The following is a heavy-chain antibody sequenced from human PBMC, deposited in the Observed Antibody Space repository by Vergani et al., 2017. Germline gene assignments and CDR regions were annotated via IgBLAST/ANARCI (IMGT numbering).Heavy chain of an antibody. CDR1: GYTFSNYY. Sequence: QVPVVQSGAAVKKSGASVKVPCKTSGYTFSNYYMHWARQSPGQGLEWMGIINPSGGHPNYAQKFQGRVTMTRDTSPSTVYMVLSSLRSEDTAIYYCARGDYAILTCYRYRGQGTLVTVSA. J-gene: IGHJ4*02. V-gene: IGHV1-46*03. D-gene: IGHD3-9*01. CDR2: INPSGGHP. CDR3: ARGDYAILTCYRY.